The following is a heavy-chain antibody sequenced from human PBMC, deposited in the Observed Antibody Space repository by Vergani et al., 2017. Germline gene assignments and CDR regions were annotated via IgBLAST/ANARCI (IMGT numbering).Heavy chain of an antibody. CDR3: ARLGWWDDLGWYFDL. Sequence: EVQLVQSGAEVKKPGESLRISCKGSGYSFTSYWISWVRQMPGKGLEWMGRIDPSDSYTNYSPSFQGHFTISADKSISTAYLQWSSLKASDTAMYYCARLGWWDDLGWYFDLWGRGTLVTVSS. CDR1: GYSFTSYW. D-gene: IGHD1-26*01. J-gene: IGHJ2*01. V-gene: IGHV5-10-1*03. CDR2: IDPSDSYT.